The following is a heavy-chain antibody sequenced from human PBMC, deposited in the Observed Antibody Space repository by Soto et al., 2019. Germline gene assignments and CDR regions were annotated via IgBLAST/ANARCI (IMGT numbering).Heavy chain of an antibody. CDR1: GGSFSGYY. CDR3: ASVGTDCSGGSCYQNAEYFQH. Sequence: QVQLQQWGAGLSKPSETLSLTCAVYGGSFSGYYWSWIRQPSGKGLEWIGAINHSGSTNYNPSLKSRVTISVDTSKNQFSLKLSSVTAADTAVYYCASVGTDCSGGSCYQNAEYFQHWGLGTLVTVSS. V-gene: IGHV4-34*01. D-gene: IGHD2-15*01. J-gene: IGHJ1*01. CDR2: INHSGST.